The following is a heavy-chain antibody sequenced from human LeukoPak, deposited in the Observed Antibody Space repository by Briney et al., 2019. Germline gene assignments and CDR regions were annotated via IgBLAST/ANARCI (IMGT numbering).Heavy chain of an antibody. Sequence: PGGSLRLSCAASGFTFSSYAMSWVRQAPGKGLEWVSVISASGGRTSYADSVKGRFTVSRDNSKNTLYLQMNSLRAEDTAVYFCVEGGAPSYYDGSGDAYFDYWGQGTLVTASS. V-gene: IGHV3-23*01. CDR1: GFTFSSYA. CDR3: VEGGAPSYYDGSGDAYFDY. D-gene: IGHD3-22*01. CDR2: ISASGGRT. J-gene: IGHJ4*02.